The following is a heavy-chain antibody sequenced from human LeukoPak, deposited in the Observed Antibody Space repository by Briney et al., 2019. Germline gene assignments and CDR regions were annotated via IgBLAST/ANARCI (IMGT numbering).Heavy chain of an antibody. D-gene: IGHD5-12*01. CDR2: ITGCGERT. CDR1: GLTSSTYA. J-gene: IGHJ6*03. V-gene: IGHV3-23*01. Sequence: GGSLRLFCAASGLTSSTYAMTWVRQAPGKGLEWVSSITGCGERTDYADSVKGGFTISRDNPNNMVDLQMHSLRGEDTAVYYCAKNSAYDRSLGYYSYYMDVWGKGTTVTVSS. CDR3: AKNSAYDRSLGYYSYYMDV.